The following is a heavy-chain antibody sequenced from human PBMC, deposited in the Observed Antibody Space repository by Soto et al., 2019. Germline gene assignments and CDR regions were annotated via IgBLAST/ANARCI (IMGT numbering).Heavy chain of an antibody. CDR2: IYHSGST. CDR3: ARERYDFWSGYPGHNWFDP. D-gene: IGHD3-3*01. V-gene: IGHV4-30-2*01. CDR1: GGSISSGGYS. Sequence: QLQLQESGSGLVKPSQTLSLTCAVSGGSISSGGYSWSWIRQPPGKGLEWIGYIYHSGSTYYNPSLKSRVTISVDRSKNQFSLKLSSVTAADTAVYYCARERYDFWSGYPGHNWFDPWGQGTLVTVSS. J-gene: IGHJ5*02.